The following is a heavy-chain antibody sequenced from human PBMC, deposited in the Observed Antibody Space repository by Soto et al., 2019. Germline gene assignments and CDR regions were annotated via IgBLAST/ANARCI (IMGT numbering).Heavy chain of an antibody. D-gene: IGHD3-10*01. J-gene: IGHJ4*02. CDR1: GLPFSQYT. Sequence: EVQLVESGGGLVQPGGPLDFPVPPLGLPFSQYTLTWVRQPPGRGLEWFWNISDGSGTIYNADSVKGRFTISRDNAKNSRYLQMNSRRAEDTAVYYCARDWLDRGNTRYWGQGTLVTVSS. CDR2: ISDGSGTI. V-gene: IGHV3-48*04. CDR3: ARDWLDRGNTRY.